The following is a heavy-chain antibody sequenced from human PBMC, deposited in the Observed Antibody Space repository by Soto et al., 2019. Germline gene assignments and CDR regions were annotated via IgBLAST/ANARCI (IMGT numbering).Heavy chain of an antibody. CDR3: ARSITIFGVVIIGPFDY. J-gene: IGHJ4*02. D-gene: IGHD3-3*01. CDR2: INPNSGGT. V-gene: IGHV1-2*02. CDR1: GYTFTGYY. Sequence: EASVKVSCKASGYTFTGYYMHWVRQAPGQGLEWMGWINPNSGGTNYAQKFQGRVTMTRDTSISTAYMELSRLRSDDTAVYYCARSITIFGVVIIGPFDYWGQGTLVTVSS.